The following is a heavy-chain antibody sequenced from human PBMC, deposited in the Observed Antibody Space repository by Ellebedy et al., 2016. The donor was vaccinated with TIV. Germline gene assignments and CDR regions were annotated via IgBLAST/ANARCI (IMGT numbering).Heavy chain of an antibody. Sequence: GESLKISXAASGFTFSSYGMHWVRQAPGKGLGWVAVIWYDGSNKYYADSVKGRFTISRDNSKNTLYLQMNSLRAEDTAVYYCARDQPYYDSSGYDYWGQGTLVTVSS. D-gene: IGHD3-22*01. CDR2: IWYDGSNK. J-gene: IGHJ4*02. V-gene: IGHV3-33*01. CDR1: GFTFSSYG. CDR3: ARDQPYYDSSGYDY.